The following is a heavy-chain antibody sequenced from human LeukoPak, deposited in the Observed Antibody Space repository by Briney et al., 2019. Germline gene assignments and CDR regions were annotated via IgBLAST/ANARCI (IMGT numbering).Heavy chain of an antibody. J-gene: IGHJ5*02. CDR2: INPSGDST. CDR1: GYTFTINH. Sequence: ASVKVSCKASGYTFTINHIHWVRQAPGQGLEWMGVINPSGDSTTYAQNFQGRVTMTRNTSISTAYMELSSLRSEDTAVNYCARGRRRAVAANWFDPWGQGTLVTVSS. V-gene: IGHV1-46*01. CDR3: ARGRRRAVAANWFDP. D-gene: IGHD6-19*01.